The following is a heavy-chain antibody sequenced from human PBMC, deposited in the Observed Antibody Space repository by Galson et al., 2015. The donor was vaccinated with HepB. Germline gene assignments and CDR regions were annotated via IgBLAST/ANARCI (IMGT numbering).Heavy chain of an antibody. CDR1: GFTFSRFG. CDR2: ISSSRTTI. CDR3: ARLTTMTAINWFDP. V-gene: IGHV3-48*04. Sequence: SLRLSCAASGFTFSRFGMNWVRQAPGKGLEWVSYISSSRTTIYYSDSVKGRITISRDNAKNSLYLQMNSLRAEDTAVYYCARLTTMTAINWFDPWGQGTLVTASS. D-gene: IGHD4-17*01. J-gene: IGHJ5*02.